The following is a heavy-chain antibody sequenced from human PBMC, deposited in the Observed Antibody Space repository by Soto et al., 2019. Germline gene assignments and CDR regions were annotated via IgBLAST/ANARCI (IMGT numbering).Heavy chain of an antibody. CDR3: ARGPPPAPYHYIWGSHDY. CDR2: INHSGST. D-gene: IGHD3-16*01. CDR1: GGSFSGYY. V-gene: IGHV4-34*01. J-gene: IGHJ4*02. Sequence: SETLSLTCAVYGGSFSGYYWSWIRQPPGKGLEWIGEINHSGSTNYNPSLKSRVTISVDTSKNQFSLKLSSVTAADTAVYYCARGPPPAPYHYIWGSHDYWGQGTLVTVSS.